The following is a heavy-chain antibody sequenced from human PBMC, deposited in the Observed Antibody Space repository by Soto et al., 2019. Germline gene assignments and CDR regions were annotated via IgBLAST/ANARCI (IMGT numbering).Heavy chain of an antibody. J-gene: IGHJ5*02. CDR2: IYYSGST. CDR1: GGSISSYY. Sequence: PSETLSLTCTVSGGSISSYYWSWIRQPPGKGLKWIGYIYYSGSTNYNPSLKSRVTISVDTSKNQFSLKLSSVTAADTAVYYCLREIGYCSGGSCRQNWFDPWGQGTLVTVSS. D-gene: IGHD2-15*01. V-gene: IGHV4-59*01. CDR3: LREIGYCSGGSCRQNWFDP.